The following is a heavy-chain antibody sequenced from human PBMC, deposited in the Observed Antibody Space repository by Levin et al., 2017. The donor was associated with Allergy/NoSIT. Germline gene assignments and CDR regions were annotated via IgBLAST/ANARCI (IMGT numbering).Heavy chain of an antibody. J-gene: IGHJ2*01. CDR3: ARGRPYCWSTTSCYRYWYFDL. D-gene: IGHD2-2*01. V-gene: IGHV4-34*01. CDR2: INHSGST. Sequence: PSETLSLTCAVYGGSFSGYYWTWIRQPPGKGLEWIGEINHSGSTNYNPSLKSRVTISVDTSKNQVSLKLSSVTAADTAMFYCARGRPYCWSTTSCYRYWYFDLWGRGTLVTVSS. CDR1: GGSFSGYY.